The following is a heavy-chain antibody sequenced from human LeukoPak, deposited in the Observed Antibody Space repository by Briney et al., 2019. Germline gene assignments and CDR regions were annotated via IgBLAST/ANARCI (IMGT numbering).Heavy chain of an antibody. CDR1: GYSISSGYY. D-gene: IGHD5-12*01. CDR3: ARQSGRSGYDPPSDY. CDR2: IYHSGST. Sequence: SETLSLTCAVSGYSISSGYYWGCIRQPPGKGLEWIGSIYHSGSTYYNPSLKSRVTISVDTSKNQFSLKLSSVTAADTAVYYCARQSGRSGYDPPSDYWGQGTLVTVSS. J-gene: IGHJ4*02. V-gene: IGHV4-38-2*01.